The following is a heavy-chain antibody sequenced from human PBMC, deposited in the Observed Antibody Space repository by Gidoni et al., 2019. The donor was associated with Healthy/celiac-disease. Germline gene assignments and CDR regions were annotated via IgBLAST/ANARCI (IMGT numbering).Heavy chain of an antibody. CDR3: AGGHYYGSGGFPGGH. D-gene: IGHD3-10*01. Sequence: QVQLQQWGAGLLKPSETLSLTCAVYGGSFSGYYWSWIRQPPGKGLEWIGEINHSGSTNYNPSLKSRVTISVDTSKNQFSLKLSSVTAADTAVYYCAGGHYYGSGGFPGGHWGQGTLVTVSS. J-gene: IGHJ4*02. V-gene: IGHV4-34*01. CDR2: INHSGST. CDR1: GGSFSGYY.